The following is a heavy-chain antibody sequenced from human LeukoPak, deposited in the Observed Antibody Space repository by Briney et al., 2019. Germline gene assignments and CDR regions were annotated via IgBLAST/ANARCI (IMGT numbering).Heavy chain of an antibody. J-gene: IGHJ4*02. CDR2: IIPIFGTA. D-gene: IGHD6-13*01. CDR1: GGTFSSYA. CDR3: ARDILAAGYYFDY. V-gene: IGHV1-69*13. Sequence: SVKVSCKASGGTFSSYAISWVRQAPGQGLEWMGGIIPIFGTANYAQKFQGRVTITADESTSTAYMELGSLRSEDTAVYYCARDILAAGYYFDYWGQGTLVTVSS.